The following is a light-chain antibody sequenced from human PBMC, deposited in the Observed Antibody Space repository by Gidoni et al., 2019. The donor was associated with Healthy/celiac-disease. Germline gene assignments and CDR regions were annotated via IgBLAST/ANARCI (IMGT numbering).Light chain of an antibody. V-gene: IGKV3-20*01. CDR3: QQYGSSPRT. CDR2: GAS. CDR1: QSVSSSY. J-gene: IGKJ4*01. Sequence: EIVLTQSPGNLSLSPGERATLSCRASQSVSSSYLAWYQQKPGQAPMLLIYGASSRATGIPDRFSGSGSGTDFTLTISRLEPEDFAVYYCQQYGSSPRTFGGGTKVEIK.